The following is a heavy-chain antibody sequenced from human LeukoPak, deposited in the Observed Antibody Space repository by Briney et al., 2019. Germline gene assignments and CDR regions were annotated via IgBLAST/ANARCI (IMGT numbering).Heavy chain of an antibody. J-gene: IGHJ4*02. CDR3: AREGDYSNSGDY. D-gene: IGHD4-11*01. CDR2: ISYDGSNK. Sequence: PGGSLRLSCAASGFTFSSYGMHWVRQAPGKGLEWVAVISYDGSNKYYADSVKGRFTISRDNAKNSLYLQMNSLRAEDTAVYYCAREGDYSNSGDYWGQGTLVTVSS. CDR1: GFTFSSYG. V-gene: IGHV3-30*03.